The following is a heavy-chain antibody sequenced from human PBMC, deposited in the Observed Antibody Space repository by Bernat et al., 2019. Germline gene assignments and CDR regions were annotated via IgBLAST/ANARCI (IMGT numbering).Heavy chain of an antibody. D-gene: IGHD3-16*01. Sequence: QVQLAESGGGVVQPGRSLRLSCAASGFTFSSYGMHWVRQAPGKGLEWVAVISYDGSNKYYADSVKGRFTISRDNSKNTLYLQMNSLRAEDTAVYYCAKDVVYDYVWGSAFDYWGQGTLVTVSS. CDR2: ISYDGSNK. J-gene: IGHJ4*02. V-gene: IGHV3-30*18. CDR3: AKDVVYDYVWGSAFDY. CDR1: GFTFSSYG.